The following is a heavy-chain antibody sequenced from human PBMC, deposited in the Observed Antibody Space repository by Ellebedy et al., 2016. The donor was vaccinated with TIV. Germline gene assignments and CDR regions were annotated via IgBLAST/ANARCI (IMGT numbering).Heavy chain of an antibody. CDR2: IIPIVGIT. Sequence: AASVKVSCKASGRTLSSSGFSWVRQAPGQGLEWMGRIIPIVGITIYAQKFQDRVTMTADNSSSTVYMEMSSLRSEETAVYYCARGPPQWDVPLDLDWWGQGTLVIVSS. V-gene: IGHV1-69*04. CDR3: ARGPPQWDVPLDLDW. CDR1: GRTLSSSG. J-gene: IGHJ4*02. D-gene: IGHD1-26*01.